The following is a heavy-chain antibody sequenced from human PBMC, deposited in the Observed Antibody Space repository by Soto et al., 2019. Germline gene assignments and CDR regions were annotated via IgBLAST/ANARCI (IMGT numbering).Heavy chain of an antibody. V-gene: IGHV1-8*01. CDR1: AYTFTNHD. CDR2: MNPDSGSA. J-gene: IGHJ4*02. CDR3: AGAIRTIFGLSITYYFDY. D-gene: IGHD3-3*01. Sequence: ASVKVSCKASAYTFTNHDINWVRQATGQGLEWMGWMNPDSGSAGYAQKFQGRVTMTRDTSINTAYMELSSLTSDDTAVYYCAGAIRTIFGLSITYYFDYWGQGTLVTVSS.